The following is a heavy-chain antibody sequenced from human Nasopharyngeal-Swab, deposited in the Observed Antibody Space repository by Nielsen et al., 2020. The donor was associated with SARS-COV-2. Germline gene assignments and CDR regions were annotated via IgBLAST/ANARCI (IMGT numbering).Heavy chain of an antibody. V-gene: IGHV3-9*01. J-gene: IGHJ3*02. D-gene: IGHD1-14*01. CDR3: TRSYIFDI. CDR1: GFTFENYA. CDR2: ITWNSGNK. Sequence: SLRLSCAASGFTFENYAMHWVRQPPGKGLEWVSGITWNSGNKGYAESVKGRFTISRDNAKNSLYLQMNSLRAGDTALYYCTRSYIFDIWGQGTVVTVSS.